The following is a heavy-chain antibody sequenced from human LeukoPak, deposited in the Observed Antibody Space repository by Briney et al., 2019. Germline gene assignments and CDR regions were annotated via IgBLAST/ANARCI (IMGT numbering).Heavy chain of an antibody. Sequence: GGSLRLSCAASGFTFDDYAMHWVRQAPGKGLEWVSGISWNSGSIVYADSVKGRFTISRDNSKNTLYLQMNSLRAEDTAVYYCVKVAPSDYYDTTGYWGDHWGQGTLVTVSS. CDR2: ISWNSGSI. CDR1: GFTFDDYA. CDR3: VKVAPSDYYDTTGYWGDH. V-gene: IGHV3-9*01. J-gene: IGHJ4*02. D-gene: IGHD3-22*01.